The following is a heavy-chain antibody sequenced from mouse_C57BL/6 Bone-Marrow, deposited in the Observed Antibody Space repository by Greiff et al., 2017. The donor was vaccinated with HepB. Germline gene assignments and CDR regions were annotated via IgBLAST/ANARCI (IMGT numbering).Heavy chain of an antibody. CDR1: GYTFTDYY. CDR3: ARSWLLLYYFDY. J-gene: IGHJ2*01. CDR2: INPNNGGT. V-gene: IGHV1-26*01. D-gene: IGHD2-3*01. Sequence: EVQLQQSGPELVKPGASVKISCKASGYTFTDYYMNWVKQSHGKSLEWIGDINPNNGGTSYNQKFKGKATLTVDKSSSTAYMELRSLTSEDSAVYYCARSWLLLYYFDYWGQGTTLTVSS.